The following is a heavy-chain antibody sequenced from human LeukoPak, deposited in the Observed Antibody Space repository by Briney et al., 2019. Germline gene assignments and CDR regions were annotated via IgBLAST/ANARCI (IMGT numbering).Heavy chain of an antibody. CDR3: TSLKDIVILPAEI. J-gene: IGHJ3*02. V-gene: IGHV3-49*03. CDR1: GGSFSGYY. CDR2: IRSNPYGGTT. Sequence: LSLTCAVYGGSFSGYYWSWIRQAPGKGLEWVGFIRSNPYGGTTEYAASVKGRFTISRDDSKNIAYLQMNSLKTEDTAVYYCTSLKDIVILPAEIGGQGTMVTVSS. D-gene: IGHD2-2*01.